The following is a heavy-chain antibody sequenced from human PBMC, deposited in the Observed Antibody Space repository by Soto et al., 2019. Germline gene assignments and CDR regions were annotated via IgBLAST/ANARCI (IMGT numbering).Heavy chain of an antibody. V-gene: IGHV1-2*02. CDR3: ARVVTRDYGMDA. D-gene: IGHD4-4*01. J-gene: IGHJ6*02. CDR2: INPNSGGT. Sequence: ASVKVSCKASGYTFTGYYMHWVRQAPGQGLEWMGWINPNSGGTNYAQKFQGRVTMTRDTSISTAYMELSRLRSDDTAVYYCARVVTRDYGMDAWGQGTTVTVSS. CDR1: GYTFTGYY.